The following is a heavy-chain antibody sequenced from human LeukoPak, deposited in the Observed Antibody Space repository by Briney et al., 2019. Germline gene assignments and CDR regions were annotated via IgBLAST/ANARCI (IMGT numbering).Heavy chain of an antibody. Sequence: PSETLSLTCTVSGGSISSYYWSWIRQPPGKGLEWIGYIYYSGSTNYNPSLKSRVTISVDTSKNQFSLKLSSVTAADTAVYYCARYGDYRRCFPDYWGQGTLVTVSS. V-gene: IGHV4-59*01. CDR1: GGSISSYY. CDR3: ARYGDYRRCFPDY. J-gene: IGHJ4*02. CDR2: IYYSGST. D-gene: IGHD4-17*01.